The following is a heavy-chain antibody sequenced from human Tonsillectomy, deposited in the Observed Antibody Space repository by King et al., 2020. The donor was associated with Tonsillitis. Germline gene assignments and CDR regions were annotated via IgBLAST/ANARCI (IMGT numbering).Heavy chain of an antibody. Sequence: QLKESGPGLVKPSETLSLTCTVSGGSISSYYWNWIRQPPGKGLEWIGYIYFSGRTNYNPSLKSRVTISVDTSKNQFSLKLTSVTAADTAVYYCARGGGSGYDWRDYYYMDVWGKGTTVTVSS. J-gene: IGHJ6*03. V-gene: IGHV4-59*01. CDR3: ARGGGSGYDWRDYYYMDV. CDR1: GGSISSYY. D-gene: IGHD5-12*01. CDR2: IYFSGRT.